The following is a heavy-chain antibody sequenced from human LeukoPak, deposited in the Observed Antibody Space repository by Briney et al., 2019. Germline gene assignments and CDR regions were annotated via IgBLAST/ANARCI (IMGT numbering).Heavy chain of an antibody. CDR2: IKQDESEK. J-gene: IGHJ1*01. CDR1: GFTFSSYW. V-gene: IGHV3-7*01. D-gene: IGHD2-2*01. CDR3: ARVLDSSTSRYQSLKY. Sequence: GGSLRLSCAASGFTFSSYWMNWVRLAPGKGLEWVANIKQDESEKYYVDSVKGRFTISRDNAKNSLYLQMNNLRAEDTAVYYCARVLDSSTSRYQSLKYWGQGTLVTVSS.